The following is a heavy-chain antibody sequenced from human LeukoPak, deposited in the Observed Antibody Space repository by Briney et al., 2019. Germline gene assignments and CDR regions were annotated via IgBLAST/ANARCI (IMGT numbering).Heavy chain of an antibody. CDR1: ALSIDDYG. CDR2: IDWSGGAI. V-gene: IGHV3-20*04. J-gene: IGHJ4*02. CDR3: ARDLSASWYSLAY. Sequence: GGSLRLSCVASALSIDDYGMSWVRQAPGKGLEWISGIDWSGGAISYSDSVKGRFTISRDNTKNSLYLQMTSLRVDDTAVYYCARDLSASWYSLAYWGQGTLVTVPS. D-gene: IGHD6-13*01.